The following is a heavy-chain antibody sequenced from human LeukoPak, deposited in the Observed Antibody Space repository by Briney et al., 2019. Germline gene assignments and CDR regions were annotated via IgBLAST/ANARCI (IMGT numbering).Heavy chain of an antibody. CDR1: GYTFTGYY. Sequence: ASVKVPCKASGYTFTGYYMHWVRQAPGQGLEWMGWIDPNSGGTNYAQKFQGRVTMTRDTSISTAYMELSRLRSDDTAVYYCARTDRTITMVRGGDLDYWGQGTLVTASS. V-gene: IGHV1-2*02. J-gene: IGHJ4*02. D-gene: IGHD3-10*01. CDR3: ARTDRTITMVRGGDLDY. CDR2: IDPNSGGT.